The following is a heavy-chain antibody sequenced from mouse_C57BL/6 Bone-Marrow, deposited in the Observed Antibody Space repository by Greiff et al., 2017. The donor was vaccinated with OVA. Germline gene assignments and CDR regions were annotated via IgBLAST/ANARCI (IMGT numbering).Heavy chain of an antibody. Sequence: QVQLQQSGAELVKPGASVKLSCKASGYTFTDYSIHWVKQRTGQGLEWIGRIYPGGGSTKYNEKFKDKATFTADKSSTTAYMQLSSLTSEDTAVYYCASIHDSATLACSAYWGQGTLVTVSA. V-gene: IGHV1-77*01. CDR1: GYTFTDYS. J-gene: IGHJ3*01. CDR2: IYPGGGST. CDR3: ASIHDSATLACSAY. D-gene: IGHD2-12*01.